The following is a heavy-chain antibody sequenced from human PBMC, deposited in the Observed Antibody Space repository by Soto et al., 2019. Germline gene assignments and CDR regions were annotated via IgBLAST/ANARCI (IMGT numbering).Heavy chain of an antibody. J-gene: IGHJ5*01. CDR2: IFHNGNT. CDR3: AGGGRVYYYFDP. Sequence: PSETLSLTCSVSGASMTTYYWSWLRQLPGGGLDWIAYIFHNGNTYYNPSLESRVTISMDMSKNQFSLNLRSVTAADTAVYYCAGGGRVYYYFDPWGQGTLVTVSS. CDR1: GASMTTYY. D-gene: IGHD1-26*01. V-gene: IGHV4-59*01.